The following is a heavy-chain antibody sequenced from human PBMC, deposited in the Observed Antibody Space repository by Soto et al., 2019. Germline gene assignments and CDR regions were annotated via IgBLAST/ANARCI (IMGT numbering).Heavy chain of an antibody. CDR3: ARDEGTSTYLINS. V-gene: IGHV3-33*08. Sequence: PGGSLRLSCAASGFTISSYSMHWVRQVPGKGLEWVAVISHGGTSKYYADSVKGRFTIARDSSKNTLYLQMNSLRAEDTAVYYCARDEGTSTYLINSWGQGTLDPVSS. J-gene: IGHJ4*02. CDR2: ISHGGTSK. CDR1: GFTISSYS. D-gene: IGHD2-2*01.